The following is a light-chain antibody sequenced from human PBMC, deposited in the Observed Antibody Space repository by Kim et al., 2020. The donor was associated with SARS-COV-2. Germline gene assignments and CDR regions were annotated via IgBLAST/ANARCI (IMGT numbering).Light chain of an antibody. CDR1: NIGSKS. V-gene: IGLV3-21*04. Sequence: YELTQPPSVSVAPGKTARITCGGNNIGSKSVHWYQQKPGQAPVLVIYYDSDRPSGIPERFSGSNSGNTATLTISRVEAGDEADYYCQVWDNSSDHVVFGG. CDR3: QVWDNSSDHVV. CDR2: YDS. J-gene: IGLJ2*01.